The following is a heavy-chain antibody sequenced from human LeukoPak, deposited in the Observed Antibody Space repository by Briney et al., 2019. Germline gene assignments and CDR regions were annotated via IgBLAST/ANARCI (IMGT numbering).Heavy chain of an antibody. Sequence: AASVKVSCKVSGYTLTELSMHWVRQAPGKGLEWMGGFDPEDGETIYAQKFQGRVTMTEDTSTDTAYMELSSLRSEDTAVYYCATGGTWVAGLPDYWGQGTLVTVSS. CDR1: GYTLTELS. J-gene: IGHJ4*02. CDR3: ATGGTWVAGLPDY. CDR2: FDPEDGET. V-gene: IGHV1-24*01. D-gene: IGHD1-1*01.